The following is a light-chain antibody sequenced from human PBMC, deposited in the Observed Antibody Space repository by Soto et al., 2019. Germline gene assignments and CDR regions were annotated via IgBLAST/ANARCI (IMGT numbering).Light chain of an antibody. Sequence: DLQLTQSPSSLSASVGDRVTITCRAGQSISTYLNWYQQKPGKAPELLIYAVSNLQRGVPSRFGGSGSGTDFTLTISSLQTEDFATYYCQQSYDTPFTFGPGTKVDF. CDR3: QQSYDTPFT. CDR2: AVS. CDR1: QSISTY. V-gene: IGKV1-39*01. J-gene: IGKJ3*01.